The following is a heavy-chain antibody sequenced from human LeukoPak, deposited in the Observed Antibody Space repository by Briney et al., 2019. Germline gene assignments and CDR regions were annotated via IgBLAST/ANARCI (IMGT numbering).Heavy chain of an antibody. CDR2: IIPIFGTA. V-gene: IGHV1-69*05. CDR1: GGTFSSYA. D-gene: IGHD5-18*01. CDR3: ARGRGHSYGFDYYYYYMDV. J-gene: IGHJ6*03. Sequence: SVKVSCKASGGTFSSYAISWVRQAPGQGLEWMGGIIPIFGTANYAQKFQGRVTITTDESTSTAYMELSSLRSEDTAVYYCARGRGHSYGFDYYYYYMDVGGKGTTVTVSS.